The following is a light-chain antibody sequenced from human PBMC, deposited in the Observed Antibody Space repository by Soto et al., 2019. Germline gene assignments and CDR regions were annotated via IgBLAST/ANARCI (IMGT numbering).Light chain of an antibody. V-gene: IGKV3-11*01. CDR3: QQRSNWPPWT. CDR1: QSISDT. Sequence: EIGLTHSPSSLSVSPGGRATLSCSASQSISDTLAWYQQKPGQAPRLLIHDASNRATGIPARFSGSGSGTDFTLTISSLEPEDFAVYYCQQRSNWPPWTFGQGSKVDI. CDR2: DAS. J-gene: IGKJ1*01.